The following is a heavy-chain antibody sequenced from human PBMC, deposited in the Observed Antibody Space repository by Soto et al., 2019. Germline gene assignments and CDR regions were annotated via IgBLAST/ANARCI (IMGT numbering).Heavy chain of an antibody. V-gene: IGHV4-59*12. J-gene: IGHJ6*02. Sequence: PSETLSLTCTVSGGSISSYYWSWIRQPPGKGLEWIGYIYYSGSTYYNPPLKSRVTISVDTSKNQFSLKLSSVTAADTAVYYCARERVDSSSSGDYYYGMDVWGQGTTVTVSS. D-gene: IGHD6-6*01. CDR2: IYYSGST. CDR3: ARERVDSSSSGDYYYGMDV. CDR1: GGSISSYY.